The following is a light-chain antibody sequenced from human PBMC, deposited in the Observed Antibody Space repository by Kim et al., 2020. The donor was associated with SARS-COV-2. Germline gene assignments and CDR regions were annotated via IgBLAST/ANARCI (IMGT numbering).Light chain of an antibody. V-gene: IGKV1-39*01. J-gene: IGKJ5*01. CDR1: QSISSY. CDR2: AAS. Sequence: DIQMTQSPSSLSASVGDRVTITCRASQSISSYLNWYQQKPGKAPKLLIYAASSLQSGVPSRFSGSGSGTDFTLTISSLQPDDFATYYCQQSYSTPLTIGQGTRLESK. CDR3: QQSYSTPLT.